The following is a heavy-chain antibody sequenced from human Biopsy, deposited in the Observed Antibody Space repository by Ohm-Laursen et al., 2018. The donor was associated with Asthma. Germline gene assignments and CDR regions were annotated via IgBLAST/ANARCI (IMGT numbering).Heavy chain of an antibody. D-gene: IGHD3-16*01. J-gene: IGHJ4*02. CDR2: IYYIGST. CDR1: GGSISSGAYY. Sequence: SQTLSLTCAVSGGSISSGAYYWSWVRQPPGKGLEWIGYIYYIGSTYHNPSLKSRVAISLDTSKNQLSLKLSSVTAADTAVYFCARRGGVRRYFDYWGQGTLVTVSS. CDR3: ARRGGVRRYFDY. V-gene: IGHV4-30-4*01.